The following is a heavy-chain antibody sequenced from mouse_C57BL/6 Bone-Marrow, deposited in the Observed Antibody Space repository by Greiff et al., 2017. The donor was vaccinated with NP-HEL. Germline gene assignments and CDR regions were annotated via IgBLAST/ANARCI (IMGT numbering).Heavy chain of an antibody. CDR2: ISDGGSYT. Sequence: EVQGVESGGGLVKPGGSLKLSCAASGFTFSSYAMSWVRQTPEKRLEWVATISDGGSYTSYPDNVKGRFTISRDNAKNNLYLQMSHLKSEDTAMYYCARDDDGYSFAYWGQGTLVTVSA. CDR3: ARDDDGYSFAY. V-gene: IGHV5-4*01. CDR1: GFTFSSYA. J-gene: IGHJ3*01. D-gene: IGHD2-3*01.